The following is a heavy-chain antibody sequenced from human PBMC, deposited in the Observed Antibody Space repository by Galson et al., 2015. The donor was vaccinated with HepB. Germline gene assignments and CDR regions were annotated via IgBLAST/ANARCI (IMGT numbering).Heavy chain of an antibody. CDR1: GGTFSSYA. Sequence: SVKVSCKASGGTFSSYAISWVRQAPGQGLEWMGGIIPIFGIANYAQKFQGRVTITADESTSTAYMELSSLRSGDTAVYYCARGAMTTVVTLPFHYYYYGMDVWGQGTTVTVSS. D-gene: IGHD4-23*01. J-gene: IGHJ6*02. V-gene: IGHV1-69*13. CDR3: ARGAMTTVVTLPFHYYYYGMDV. CDR2: IIPIFGIA.